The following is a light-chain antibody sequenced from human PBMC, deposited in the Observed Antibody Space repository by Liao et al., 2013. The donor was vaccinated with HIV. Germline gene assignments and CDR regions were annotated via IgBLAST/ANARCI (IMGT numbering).Light chain of an antibody. Sequence: SYELTQPPSVSVSPGQTASITCSGDKLGDEYASWYQQKPGQSPVLVIYQDNQRPSGIPERFSGSNSGNTATLTISGTQAMDEADYYCQAGDSGTAYVFGTGTKVTVL. CDR2: QDN. CDR1: KLGDEY. CDR3: QAGDSGTAYV. J-gene: IGLJ1*01. V-gene: IGLV3-1*01.